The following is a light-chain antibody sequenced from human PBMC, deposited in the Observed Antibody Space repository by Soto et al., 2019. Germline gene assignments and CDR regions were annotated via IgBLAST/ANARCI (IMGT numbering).Light chain of an antibody. Sequence: DIQMTQSPSSLSASVGDTVTITCRASQGISSSLAWYQQKAGKVPDLLIYGASTLQSGVPSHFSGSGSGTDFTLTISSLQPEDVATYYCQEYQRPPFTFGPGTKVEMK. J-gene: IGKJ3*01. CDR3: QEYQRPPFT. CDR1: QGISSS. CDR2: GAS. V-gene: IGKV1-27*01.